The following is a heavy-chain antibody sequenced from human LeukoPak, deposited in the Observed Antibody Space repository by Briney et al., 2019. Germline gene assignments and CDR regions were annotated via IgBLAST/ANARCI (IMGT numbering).Heavy chain of an antibody. CDR3: AAATYCGGDCTAGPWYFDL. V-gene: IGHV1-58*01. Sequence: SVKVSCKASGFTFTSSAVQWVQQARGQRLEWIGWIVVGSGNTNYAQKFQERVTITRDMSTSTAYMELSSLRSEDTAVYYCAAATYCGGDCTAGPWYFDLWGRGTLVTVSS. CDR1: GFTFTSSA. D-gene: IGHD2-21*02. CDR2: IVVGSGNT. J-gene: IGHJ2*01.